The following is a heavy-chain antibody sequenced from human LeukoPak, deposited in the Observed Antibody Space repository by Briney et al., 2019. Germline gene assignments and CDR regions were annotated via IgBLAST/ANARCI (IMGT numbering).Heavy chain of an antibody. V-gene: IGHV3-21*01. D-gene: IGHD5-18*01. CDR1: GFTFSSYW. CDR3: ARDPFNTAMVTYYYMDA. J-gene: IGHJ6*03. CDR2: ISSSSTYK. Sequence: PGGSLRLSCAASGFTFSSYWMHWVRQAPGKGLEWVSSISSSSTYKYYADSVKGRFTVSRDNAKNSLYLQMNSLRAEDTAVYYCARDPFNTAMVTYYYMDAWGKGTTVTVSS.